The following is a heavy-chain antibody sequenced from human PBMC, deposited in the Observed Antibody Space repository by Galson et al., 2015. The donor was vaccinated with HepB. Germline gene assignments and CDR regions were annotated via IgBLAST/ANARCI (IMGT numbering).Heavy chain of an antibody. Sequence: SLRLSCAVSGFTFSSYSMNWVRQAPGKGLEWVSYISGGSSTIYHADSVRGRFTISRDNAKNSLYLQMNSLRAEDTAVYYCARDRADPTTNRYYYYMDVWGKGTTVTVSS. V-gene: IGHV3-48*01. CDR2: ISGGSSTI. CDR3: ARDRADPTTNRYYYYMDV. D-gene: IGHD1/OR15-1a*01. J-gene: IGHJ6*03. CDR1: GFTFSSYS.